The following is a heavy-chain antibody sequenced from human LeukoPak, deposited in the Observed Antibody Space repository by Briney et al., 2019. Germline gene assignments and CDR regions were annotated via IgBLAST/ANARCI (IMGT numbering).Heavy chain of an antibody. CDR3: ASDVQNYYGSGRSWFDP. CDR1: GNTFTVFH. J-gene: IGHJ5*02. V-gene: IGHV1-2*02. D-gene: IGHD3-10*01. CDR2: IHPNSGAT. Sequence: ASVKVSCMPSGNTFTVFHMHWVRQAPGRGLEWMGWIHPNSGATKHAQKFQGRFAMTMDTSINTAYMELTSLRSDDSAVYYCASDVQNYYGSGRSWFDPWGQGTLVTVSS.